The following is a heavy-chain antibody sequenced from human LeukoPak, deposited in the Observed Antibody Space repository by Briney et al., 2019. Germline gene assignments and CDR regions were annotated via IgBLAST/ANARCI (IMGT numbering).Heavy chain of an antibody. CDR2: INPNSGGT. J-gene: IGHJ6*02. Sequence: ASVKVSCKASGYTFTGYYMHWVRQAPGQGLEWMGWINPNSGGTNYAQKFQGWVTMTGDTSISTAYMELSRLRSDDTAVYYCARAKYCSGGSCLAHDYYYGMDVWGQGTTVTVSS. CDR3: ARAKYCSGGSCLAHDYYYGMDV. V-gene: IGHV1-2*04. D-gene: IGHD2-15*01. CDR1: GYTFTGYY.